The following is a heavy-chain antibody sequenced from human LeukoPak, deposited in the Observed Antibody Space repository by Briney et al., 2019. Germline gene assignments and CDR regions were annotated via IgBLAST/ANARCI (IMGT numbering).Heavy chain of an antibody. CDR1: GFTFSSYW. J-gene: IGHJ4*02. Sequence: GGSLRLSCVASGFTFSSYWMHWVRQAPGKGLVWVSRINTDGTSTTYADSVKCRFTISRDNAKNTLYLQMNSLRAEDTAVYYCTRRTSVLPFDYWGQGTLVTVSS. V-gene: IGHV3-74*01. CDR3: TRRTSVLPFDY. CDR2: INTDGTST. D-gene: IGHD2-8*01.